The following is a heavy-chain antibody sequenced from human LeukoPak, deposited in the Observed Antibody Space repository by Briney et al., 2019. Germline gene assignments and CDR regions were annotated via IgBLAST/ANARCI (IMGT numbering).Heavy chain of an antibody. Sequence: PGGSLRLSCAASGFTFSNYWMSWVRQAPGKGLEWVSAISRDGGDTFYADSVKGRFTISRDNSKNTVYLQMNSLRAEDTALYYCAKLGHTSGYYARHSDYWGQGTLVTVSS. J-gene: IGHJ4*02. CDR3: AKLGHTSGYYARHSDY. D-gene: IGHD3-22*01. V-gene: IGHV3-23*01. CDR2: ISRDGGDT. CDR1: GFTFSNYW.